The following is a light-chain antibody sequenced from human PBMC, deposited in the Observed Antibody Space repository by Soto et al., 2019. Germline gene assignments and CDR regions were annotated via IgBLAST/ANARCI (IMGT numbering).Light chain of an antibody. CDR1: QSVGSY. J-gene: IGKJ1*01. V-gene: IGKV3-11*01. CDR3: LHHGSSLWT. Sequence: EIVLIQSPATLSLSPGERATLSCRASQSVGSYLAWYQHKPGQAPRLLISDASNRATGIPARFSGSGSETDFTLTISRLEPEDFAMYYCLHHGSSLWTFGQGTKVDIK. CDR2: DAS.